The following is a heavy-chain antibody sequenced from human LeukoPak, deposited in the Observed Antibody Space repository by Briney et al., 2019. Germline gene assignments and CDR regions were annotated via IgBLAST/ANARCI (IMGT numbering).Heavy chain of an antibody. CDR1: GLYFSNYW. Sequence: AGSLRLPCAVSGLYFSNYWVSWVRQAPGKGLEWVANMQQDGSKKYFVDSVRARFTVSRDNGNNSLYLQMSSLRVEDTAGYYCARDAGYTGYDLLDYWGQGTPVTVSS. CDR2: MQQDGSKK. J-gene: IGHJ4*01. D-gene: IGHD5-12*01. CDR3: ARDAGYTGYDLLDY. V-gene: IGHV3-7*01.